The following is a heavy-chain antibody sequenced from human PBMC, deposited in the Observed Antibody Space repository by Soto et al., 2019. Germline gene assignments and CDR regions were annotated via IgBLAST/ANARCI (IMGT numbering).Heavy chain of an antibody. Sequence: GESLKISCKGSGSIFTNYWITWVRQMPGKGLEWMGRIDPSDSSSDYSPSFRGHVTISVDKSISTAYLQWSSLKASDTALYFCARPNTARVRSYCYGMDVWGRGTTVPVSS. V-gene: IGHV5-10-1*01. CDR2: IDPSDSSS. J-gene: IGHJ6*02. CDR1: GSIFTNYW. D-gene: IGHD5-18*01. CDR3: ARPNTARVRSYCYGMDV.